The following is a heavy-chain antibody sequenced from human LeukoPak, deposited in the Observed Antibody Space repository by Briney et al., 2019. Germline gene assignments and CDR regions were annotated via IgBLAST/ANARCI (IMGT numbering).Heavy chain of an antibody. CDR2: ISSSSTTI. Sequence: GGSLRLSCAASGFTFNTYIMNWVRQAPGKGLEWVAYISSSSTTIYYADSVKGRSTISRDNAKNSLFLQMNSLRAEDTAVYYCATYSTSTAFDYWGQGTLVTVSS. D-gene: IGHD6-6*01. CDR3: ATYSTSTAFDY. V-gene: IGHV3-48*01. CDR1: GFTFNTYI. J-gene: IGHJ4*02.